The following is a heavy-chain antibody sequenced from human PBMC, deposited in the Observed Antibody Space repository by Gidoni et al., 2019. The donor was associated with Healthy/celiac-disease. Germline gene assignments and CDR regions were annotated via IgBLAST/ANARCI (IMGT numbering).Heavy chain of an antibody. D-gene: IGHD3-22*01. V-gene: IGHV3-9*01. J-gene: IGHJ4*02. CDR3: AKSSDSSGYSSHDY. CDR1: GFTFDDYA. CDR2: ISWNSGSI. Sequence: EVQLVESGGGLVQPGRSLRLSCAASGFTFDDYAMHWVRQAPGKGLEWVSGISWNSGSIGYADSVKGRFTISRDNAKNSLYLQMNSLRAEDTALYYCAKSSDSSGYSSHDYWGQGTLVTVSS.